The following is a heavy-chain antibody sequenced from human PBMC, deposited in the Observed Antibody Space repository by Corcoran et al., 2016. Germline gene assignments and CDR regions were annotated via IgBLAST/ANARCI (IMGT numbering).Heavy chain of an antibody. CDR1: GYTFTSYY. J-gene: IGHJ6*02. V-gene: IGHV1-46*01. CDR3: ARMDYDILTGSRERYFDYYYGMDV. CDR2: INPSGGST. Sequence: QVQLVQSGAEVKKPGASVKVSCKASGYTFTSYYMHWVRQAPGQGLEWMGIINPSGGSTSYAQKFQGRVTMTRDTSTSTVYMELSSLRSEDTAVYYCARMDYDILTGSRERYFDYYYGMDVWGQGTTVTVSS. D-gene: IGHD3-9*01.